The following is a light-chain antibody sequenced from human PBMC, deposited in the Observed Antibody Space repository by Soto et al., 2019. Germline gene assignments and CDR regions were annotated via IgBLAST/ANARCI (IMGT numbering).Light chain of an antibody. Sequence: EIVLTQSPGTLSLSPGERATLSCRASQSISSSYLDWYQQKPGQAPRLLIYAASSRATGIPDRFSGSGSGTDFTLTISRLEPEDFAVDYCQQYGSSSYTFGQGTQLEIK. CDR2: AAS. J-gene: IGKJ2*01. CDR3: QQYGSSSYT. V-gene: IGKV3-20*01. CDR1: QSISSSY.